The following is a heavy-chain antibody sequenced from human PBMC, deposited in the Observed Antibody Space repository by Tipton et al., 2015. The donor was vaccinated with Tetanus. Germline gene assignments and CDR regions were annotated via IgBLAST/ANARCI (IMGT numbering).Heavy chain of an antibody. CDR2: ISGSGGST. CDR1: GFTFSSYA. J-gene: IGHJ4*02. Sequence: SLRLSCAASGFTFSSYAMSWVRQAPGKGLEWVSAISGSGGSTYYADSVKGRFTISRDNSKNTLYLQMNSLRAEDTAVYYCANLYTPGIAGPDYWGQGTLVTVSS. V-gene: IGHV3-23*01. CDR3: ANLYTPGIAGPDY. D-gene: IGHD1-26*01.